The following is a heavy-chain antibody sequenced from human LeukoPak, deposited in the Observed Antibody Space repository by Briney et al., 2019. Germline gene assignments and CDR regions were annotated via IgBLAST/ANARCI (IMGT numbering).Heavy chain of an antibody. J-gene: IGHJ4*02. V-gene: IGHV3-21*01. CDR1: GFTFSSYS. CDR3: ARAWQQQLFDY. Sequence: GGSLRLSCAASGFTFSSYSMNWVRQAPGKGLEWVSSISSSSSYIYYADSVKGRFTNSRDNAKNSLYLQMNSLRAEDTAVYYCARAWQQQLFDYWGQGTLVTVSS. CDR2: ISSSSSYI. D-gene: IGHD6-13*01.